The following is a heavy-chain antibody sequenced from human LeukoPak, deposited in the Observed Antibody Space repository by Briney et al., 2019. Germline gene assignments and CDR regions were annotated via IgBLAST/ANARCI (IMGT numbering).Heavy chain of an antibody. V-gene: IGHV3-23*01. J-gene: IGHJ4*02. CDR2: ISGSGGST. CDR1: GFTFSSYA. CDR3: AKAPPSSPYYYDSSGYSGPPDY. Sequence: GGSLRLSCAASGFTFSSYAMSWVRRAPGKGLEWVSAISGSGGSTYYADSVKGRFTISRDNSKNTLYLQMNSLRAEDTAVYYCAKAPPSSPYYYDSSGYSGPPDYWGQGTLVTVSS. D-gene: IGHD3-22*01.